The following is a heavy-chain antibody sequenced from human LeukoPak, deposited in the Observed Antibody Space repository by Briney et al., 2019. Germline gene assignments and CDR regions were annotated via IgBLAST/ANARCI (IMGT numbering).Heavy chain of an antibody. D-gene: IGHD1-1*01. CDR1: GDSIRSGGYY. Sequence: PSQTLSLTCTVSGDSIRSGGYYWGWISKHPGKGLEWIGYIYYSGSTYYNPSPKSRVTISVDTSKNQFSLNLSSVTAADTAVYYCARDSVTGKDYWGQGTLVTVSS. J-gene: IGHJ4*02. V-gene: IGHV4-31*03. CDR2: IYYSGST. CDR3: ARDSVTGKDY.